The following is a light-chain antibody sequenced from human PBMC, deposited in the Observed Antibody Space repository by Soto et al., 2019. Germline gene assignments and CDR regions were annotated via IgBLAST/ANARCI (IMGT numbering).Light chain of an antibody. V-gene: IGKV3-20*01. J-gene: IGKJ2*01. Sequence: ENVLTQSPGTLSLSPGERATLSCRASQTVNNNYIAWYQQKPGQAPRLVIYDASRRVTGIPDRFSGSGSGTDFTLTITRLEPEDVAVYHCQRYGGSPPSTFGQGTTLEIK. CDR2: DAS. CDR3: QRYGGSPPST. CDR1: QTVNNNY.